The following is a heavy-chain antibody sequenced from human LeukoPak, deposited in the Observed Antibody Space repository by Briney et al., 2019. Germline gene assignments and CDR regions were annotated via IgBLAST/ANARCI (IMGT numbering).Heavy chain of an antibody. CDR2: ISAYNGNT. Sequence: GASVKVSCKASGYTFTSYGISWVRQAPGLGLEWMGWISAYNGNTNYAQKLQGRVTMTTDTSTSTAYMELRSLRSDDTAVYYCARSAATAMVTYYFDYWGQGTLVTVSS. D-gene: IGHD5-18*01. CDR3: ARSAATAMVTYYFDY. CDR1: GYTFTSYG. J-gene: IGHJ4*02. V-gene: IGHV1-18*01.